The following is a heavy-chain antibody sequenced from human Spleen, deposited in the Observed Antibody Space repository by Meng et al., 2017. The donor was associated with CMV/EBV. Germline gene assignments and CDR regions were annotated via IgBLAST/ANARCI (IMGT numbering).Heavy chain of an antibody. Sequence: FSCFAMHWVRQAPGKGLEWVAVLSYDGSNKYYADSVKGRFTISRDNSKNTLYLQMNSLRAEDTAVYYCAKDGYDFWSGYYRVGAFDYWGQGTLVTVSS. D-gene: IGHD3-3*01. J-gene: IGHJ4*02. CDR1: FSCFA. CDR3: AKDGYDFWSGYYRVGAFDY. V-gene: IGHV3-30*04. CDR2: LSYDGSNK.